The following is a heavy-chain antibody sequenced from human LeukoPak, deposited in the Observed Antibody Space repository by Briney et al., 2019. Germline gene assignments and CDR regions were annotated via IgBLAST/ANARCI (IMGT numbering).Heavy chain of an antibody. CDR1: GFTFSSYA. V-gene: IGHV3-23*01. J-gene: IGHJ4*02. CDR3: AKEPYGGYCISTSCSYYFDH. D-gene: IGHD2-2*01. Sequence: PGGSLRLSCAASGFTFSSYAMSWVRQAPGKGLEWVSAISGSGGSTYYADSVKGRFTISRDNSKNTLYLQMNSLRAEDTAMYYCAKEPYGGYCISTSCSYYFDHWGQGTLVTVSS. CDR2: ISGSGGST.